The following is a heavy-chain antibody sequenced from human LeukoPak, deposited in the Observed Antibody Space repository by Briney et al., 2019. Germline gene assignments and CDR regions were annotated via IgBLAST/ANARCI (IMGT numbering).Heavy chain of an antibody. Sequence: PGGSLRLSCAASGFTFSSYSMNWVRQAPGKGLEWVSSISSSSSYIYYADSVKGRFTISRDNAKNSLYLQMNSLRAEDTAVYYCARDGYCSGGSCFSRLDYWGQGTLVTVSS. CDR1: GFTFSSYS. CDR3: ARDGYCSGGSCFSRLDY. V-gene: IGHV3-21*01. D-gene: IGHD2-15*01. CDR2: ISSSSSYI. J-gene: IGHJ4*02.